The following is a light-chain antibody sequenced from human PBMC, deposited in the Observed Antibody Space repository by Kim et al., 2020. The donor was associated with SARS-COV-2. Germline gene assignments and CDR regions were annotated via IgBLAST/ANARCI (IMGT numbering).Light chain of an antibody. J-gene: IGKJ5*01. V-gene: IGKV3-20*01. CDR3: QQYTGSPIT. Sequence: TPGERATLSCRAGQSVRGGYLAWYPQKPGQAPRLLIYDASSRATGIPDRFSGSGSGTDFTLTISRLELEDFAVYYCQQYTGSPITFGQGTRLEIK. CDR2: DAS. CDR1: QSVRGGY.